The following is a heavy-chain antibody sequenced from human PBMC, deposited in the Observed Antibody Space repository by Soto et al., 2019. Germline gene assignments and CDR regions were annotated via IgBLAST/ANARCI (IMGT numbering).Heavy chain of an antibody. J-gene: IGHJ4*02. CDR3: ARVNDGDYSSGDY. V-gene: IGHV1-2*04. D-gene: IGHD6-19*01. CDR1: GYTFTGYY. Sequence: QVQLVQSGAEVKKPGASVKVSCQASGYTFTGYYMHWVRQAPGQGLEWMGWINPNSGGTNYAQKFQGWVTMTRDTSISTAYMELSRLRSDDTAVYYCARVNDGDYSSGDYWGQGTLVTVSS. CDR2: INPNSGGT.